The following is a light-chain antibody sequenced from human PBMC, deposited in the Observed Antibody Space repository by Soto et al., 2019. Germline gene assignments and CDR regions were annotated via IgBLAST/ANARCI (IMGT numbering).Light chain of an antibody. V-gene: IGKV1-5*03. J-gene: IGKJ1*01. CDR3: QHYNSYSEA. CDR1: QTISSW. Sequence: DIQMTQSPSTLSGSVGDRVTITCGASQTISSWLAWYQQKPGKAPKLLIYKASTLKSGVPSRLRGSGYGTEFTLTISSLKPDDFATYYCQHYNSYSEAFGQGTKVDIK. CDR2: KAS.